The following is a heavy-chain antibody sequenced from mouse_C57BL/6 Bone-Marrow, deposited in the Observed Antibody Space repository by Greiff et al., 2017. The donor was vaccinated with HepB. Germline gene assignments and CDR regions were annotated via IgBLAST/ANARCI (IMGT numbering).Heavy chain of an antibody. CDR3: ARDEDAQTDGGSSANWYFEV. J-gene: IGHJ1*03. Sequence: VQLKESGAELVKPGASVKLSCKASGYTFTEYSIHWVKQRSGQGLEWIGWFYPGSGSIKYNEKFKDKATLTEDKSSSTVYMELSRLTSEDSAVYVWARDEDAQTDGGSSANWYFEVWGTGTTVTVSS. CDR1: GYTFTEYS. CDR2: FYPGSGSI. D-gene: IGHD1-1*01. V-gene: IGHV1-62-2*01.